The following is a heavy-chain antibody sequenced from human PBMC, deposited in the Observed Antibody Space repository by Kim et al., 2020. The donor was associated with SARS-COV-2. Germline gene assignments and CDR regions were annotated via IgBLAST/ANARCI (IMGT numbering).Heavy chain of an antibody. CDR1: GFTFSSYG. J-gene: IGHJ4*02. V-gene: IGHV3-30*18. CDR3: AKPLGVVIIGGY. D-gene: IGHD3-3*01. Sequence: GGSLRLSCAASGFTFSSYGMHWVRQAPGKGLEWVAVISYDGSNKYYADSVKGRFTISRDNSKNTLYLQMNSLRAEDTAVYYCAKPLGVVIIGGYWGQGTLVTVSS. CDR2: ISYDGSNK.